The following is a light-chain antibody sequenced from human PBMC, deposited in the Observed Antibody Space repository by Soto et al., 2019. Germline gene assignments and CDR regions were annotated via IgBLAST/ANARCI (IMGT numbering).Light chain of an antibody. V-gene: IGLV2-11*01. CDR2: DVS. CDR1: SSDVGGYDY. CDR3: QSYDSSLSGLWV. Sequence: QSALTQPRSVSGSPGQSVTISCTGTSSDVGGYDYVSWYQQHPGRAPKVMIYDVSKRPSGVPNRFSGSKSGNTASLTISGLQTEDEAEYYCQSYDSSLSGLWVFGGGTKLTVL. J-gene: IGLJ3*02.